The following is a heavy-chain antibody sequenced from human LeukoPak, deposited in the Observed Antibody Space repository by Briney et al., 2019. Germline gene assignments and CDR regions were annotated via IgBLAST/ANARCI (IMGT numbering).Heavy chain of an antibody. CDR2: ISSSSSTI. V-gene: IGHV3-48*01. J-gene: IGHJ4*02. D-gene: IGHD2-15*01. Sequence: PGGSLRLSCAASGFTFSSYSMKWVRQAPGKGLEWVSYISSSSSTIYYADSVKGRFTISRDNANNSLYLQMNSLRAEDTAVYYCARRSYSGLDYWGQGTLVTVFS. CDR1: GFTFSSYS. CDR3: ARRSYSGLDY.